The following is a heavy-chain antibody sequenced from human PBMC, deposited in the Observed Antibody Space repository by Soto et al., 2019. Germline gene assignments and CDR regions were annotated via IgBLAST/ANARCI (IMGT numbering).Heavy chain of an antibody. CDR2: TYWDDDK. Sequence: GSGPTLVNPTQTLTLTCTFSGFSLSTSGVGVGWIRQPPGKALEWLALTYWDDDKRYSPSLKSRLTITKDTSKNQVVLTMTNMDPVDTATYYCAHSRSTSCYRRYCYSYYYMDVWGKGTTVTVSS. D-gene: IGHD2-2*01. CDR1: GFSLSTSGVG. V-gene: IGHV2-5*02. CDR3: AHSRSTSCYRRYCYSYYYMDV. J-gene: IGHJ6*03.